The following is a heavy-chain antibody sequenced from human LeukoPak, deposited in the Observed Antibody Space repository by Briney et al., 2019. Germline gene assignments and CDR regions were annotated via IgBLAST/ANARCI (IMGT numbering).Heavy chain of an antibody. D-gene: IGHD1-26*01. J-gene: IGHJ4*02. CDR2: ISPDDSEI. CDR1: GYSFTTYW. CDR3: ARHEGSGSYYSY. V-gene: IGHV5-51*01. Sequence: GESLEISCKGSGYSFTTYWIAWVRQMPGGGLEWMGIISPDDSEIRYSPSFRGQVTISADKSTSTAYLQWSRLKASDTAIYYCARHEGSGSYYSYCGQGALVTVSS.